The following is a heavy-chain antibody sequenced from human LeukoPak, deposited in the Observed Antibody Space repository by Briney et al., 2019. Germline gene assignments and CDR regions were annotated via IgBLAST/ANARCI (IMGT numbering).Heavy chain of an antibody. CDR2: ITTGDGNT. CDR1: GFTFSSYT. Sequence: GGSLRLSCAASGFTFSSYTMTWVRQAPGKGLKWVSTITTGDGNTYYADSVKGRFTVSRDDSKNTLYLQMNSLRAEDTAVYYCAKDGGLWVSAHWGDSWGRGTLVTVSS. CDR3: AKDGGLWVSAHWGDS. V-gene: IGHV3-23*01. D-gene: IGHD7-27*01. J-gene: IGHJ4*02.